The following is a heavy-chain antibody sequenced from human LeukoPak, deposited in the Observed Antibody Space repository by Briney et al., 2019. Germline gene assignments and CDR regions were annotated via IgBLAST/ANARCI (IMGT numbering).Heavy chain of an antibody. V-gene: IGHV1-2*02. Sequence: ASVKVSCKASGYTSTGYYMHWVRQAPGQGLEWMGWINPNSGGTNYAQKFQGRVTMTRDTSISTAYMELSRLRSDDTAVYYCARDYYDSSGYYWFDPWGQGTLVTVSS. J-gene: IGHJ5*02. D-gene: IGHD3-22*01. CDR3: ARDYYDSSGYYWFDP. CDR2: INPNSGGT. CDR1: GYTSTGYY.